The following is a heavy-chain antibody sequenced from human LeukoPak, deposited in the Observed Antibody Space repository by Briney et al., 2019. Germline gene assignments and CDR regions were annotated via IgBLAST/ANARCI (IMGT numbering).Heavy chain of an antibody. D-gene: IGHD3-9*01. CDR2: IYYSGST. CDR3: ASTYYDILTGYQTFYGMDV. J-gene: IGHJ6*02. CDR1: GGSISSYY. V-gene: IGHV4-59*08. Sequence: SETLSLTCTVSGGSISSYYWSWIRQPPGKGLEWIGYIYYSGSTNYNPSLRSRVTISVDTSKNQFSLKLSSVTAADTAVYYGASTYYDILTGYQTFYGMDVWGQGTTVTVSS.